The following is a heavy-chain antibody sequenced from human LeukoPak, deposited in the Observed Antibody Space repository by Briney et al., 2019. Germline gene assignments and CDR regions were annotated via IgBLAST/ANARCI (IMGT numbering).Heavy chain of an antibody. CDR3: AGALSGTSRMGNDY. CDR1: GYTFTNYY. CDR2: INPDVGST. Sequence: ASVKVSCKASGYTFTNYYMHWVRQAPGQGLEWMGLINPDVGSTIYPQKFQGRVTMTRDTSTSTVYMELSSLRSEDTAVYYCAGALSGTSRMGNDYWGQGTLVTVSS. J-gene: IGHJ4*02. V-gene: IGHV1-46*01. D-gene: IGHD2-2*01.